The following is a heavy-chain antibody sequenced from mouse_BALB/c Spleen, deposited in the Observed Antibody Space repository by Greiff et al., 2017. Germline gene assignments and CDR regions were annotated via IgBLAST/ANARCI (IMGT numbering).Heavy chain of an antibody. D-gene: IGHD1-1*01. CDR1: GYTFTSYW. V-gene: IGHV1-7*01. J-gene: IGHJ4*01. CDR3: ARDGRGYAMDY. Sequence: QLQQSGAELAKPGASVKMSCKASGYTFTSYWMHWVKQRPGQGLEWIGYINPSTGYTEYNQKFKDKATLTADKSSSTAYMQLSSLTSEDSAVYYCARDGRGYAMDYWGQGTSVTVSS. CDR2: INPSTGYT.